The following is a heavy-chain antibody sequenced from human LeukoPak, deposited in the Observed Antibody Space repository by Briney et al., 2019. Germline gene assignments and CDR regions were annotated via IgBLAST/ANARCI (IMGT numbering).Heavy chain of an antibody. J-gene: IGHJ4*02. Sequence: PSETLPLTCTVSGGSISSYYWSWIRQPPGKGLEWIGYISYSGSTNYNPSLKSRVAISVDTSKNQLSLKLSSVTAADTAVYYCARRPYGDYFDYWGQGTLVTVSS. V-gene: IGHV4-59*01. CDR3: ARRPYGDYFDY. CDR1: GGSISSYY. D-gene: IGHD4-17*01. CDR2: ISYSGST.